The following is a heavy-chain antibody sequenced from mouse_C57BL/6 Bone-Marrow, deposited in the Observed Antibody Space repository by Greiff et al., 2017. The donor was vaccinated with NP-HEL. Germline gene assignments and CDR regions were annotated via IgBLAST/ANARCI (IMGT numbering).Heavy chain of an antibody. CDR2: FYPGSGSI. CDR1: GYTFTEYT. D-gene: IGHD3-2*02. Sequence: VMLVESGAELVKPGASVKLSCKASGYTFTEYTIHWVKQRSGQGLEWIGWFYPGSGSIKYNEKFKDKATLTADKSSSTVYMELSRLTSEDSAVYFCARHESGSGLSYWYFDVWGTGTTVTVSS. V-gene: IGHV1-62-2*01. CDR3: ARHESGSGLSYWYFDV. J-gene: IGHJ1*03.